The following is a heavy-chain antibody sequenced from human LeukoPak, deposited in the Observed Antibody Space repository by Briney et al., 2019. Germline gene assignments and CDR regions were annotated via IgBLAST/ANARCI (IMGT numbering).Heavy chain of an antibody. CDR3: ARGGSRYFHN. CDR1: GFVFSSYA. J-gene: IGHJ4*02. D-gene: IGHD3-10*01. Sequence: GGSLRLSCAASGFVFSSYAMSWVRQAPEKGLEWVSVIYSGGSTYYADSVKGRFTISRDNSKNTLYLQMNSLRAEDTAVYYCARGGSRYFHNWGQGTLVTVST. V-gene: IGHV3-66*01. CDR2: IYSGGST.